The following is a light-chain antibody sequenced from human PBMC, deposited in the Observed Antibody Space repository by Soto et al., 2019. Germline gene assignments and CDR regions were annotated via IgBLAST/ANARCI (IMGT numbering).Light chain of an antibody. CDR2: GAS. J-gene: IGKJ3*01. V-gene: IGKV3-20*01. CDR3: QQGFT. CDR1: KSLAGRY. Sequence: EIVLTQSPGTLSLSPGERATLSCRASKSLAGRYLGWYQQKPGQAPRLLIYGASKRATGIPDRFSGSGSMTDFTLTISRLEPEDFAVYFCQQGFTFGPGTKVDLK.